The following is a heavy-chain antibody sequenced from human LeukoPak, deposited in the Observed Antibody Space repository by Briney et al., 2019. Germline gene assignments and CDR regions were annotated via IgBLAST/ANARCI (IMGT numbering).Heavy chain of an antibody. V-gene: IGHV4-59*08. CDR2: IYYRGGT. CDR1: GGSISSFY. D-gene: IGHD6-13*01. CDR3: ARSPQTLSSYAFDI. J-gene: IGHJ3*02. Sequence: SETLSLTCTVSGGSISSFYWSWIRQPPGKGLEWIAYIYYRGGTNYNPSLKSRVTISVDTSKNQFSLKLSSVAAADTAVYYCARSPQTLSSYAFDIWGQGTMLTVSS.